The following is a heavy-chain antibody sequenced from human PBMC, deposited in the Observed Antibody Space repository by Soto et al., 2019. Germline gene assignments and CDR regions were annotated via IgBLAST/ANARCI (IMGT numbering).Heavy chain of an antibody. D-gene: IGHD2-15*01. V-gene: IGHV3-11*03. J-gene: IGHJ3*02. CDR1: EFTVSAHY. Sequence: QVQLLASGGGLVKPGGSLRLSCAASEFTVSAHYMAWIRQAPGKGLEWISYMRGDSGDTNYADSVKGRFTISRDNAKKSLYLQMKSLRAEDTAVYFCATGRQVRMADIWGQGTMVTVSS. CDR2: MRGDSGDT. CDR3: ATGRQVRMADI.